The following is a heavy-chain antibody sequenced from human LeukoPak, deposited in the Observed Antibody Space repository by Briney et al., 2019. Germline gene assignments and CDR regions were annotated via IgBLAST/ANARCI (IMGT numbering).Heavy chain of an antibody. CDR3: ATDSPETAAFDY. V-gene: IGHV3-48*04. CDR1: GVSVSTYS. Sequence: GGSLRLSCAASGVSVSTYSMNWVRQAPGKGLEWVSYIVGSSSTKYYADSVKGRFTISRDNAKNSLYLQMDSLRAEDTAVYYCATDSPETAAFDYWGQGTLVTVSS. J-gene: IGHJ4*02. CDR2: IVGSSSTK. D-gene: IGHD1-1*01.